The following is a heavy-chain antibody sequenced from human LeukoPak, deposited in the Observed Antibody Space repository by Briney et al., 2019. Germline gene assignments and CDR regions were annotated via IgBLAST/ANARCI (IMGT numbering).Heavy chain of an antibody. J-gene: IGHJ5*02. CDR1: GFTFSSYA. CDR3: ARVRWELGNWFDP. CDR2: ISGSGGST. D-gene: IGHD1-26*01. V-gene: IGHV3-23*01. Sequence: GGSLRLSCAASGFTFSSYAMSWVRQAPGKGLEWVSAISGSGGSTYYANSVKGRFTISRDNAKNTLYLQMNSLRAEDTAVYYCARVRWELGNWFDPWGQGTLVTVSS.